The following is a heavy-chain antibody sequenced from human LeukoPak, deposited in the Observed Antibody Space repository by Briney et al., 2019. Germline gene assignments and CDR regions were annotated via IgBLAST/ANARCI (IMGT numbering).Heavy chain of an antibody. Sequence: GGSLRLSCAASGFTFSDYYMSWIRQAPGKGLEWVSYISSSGSTIYYADSVKGRFTISRDNAKNSLYLQMNSLRAEDTAVYYCAREGALTVTKDAFDIWGQGTMVTVSS. CDR2: ISSSGSTI. CDR1: GFTFSDYY. J-gene: IGHJ3*02. D-gene: IGHD4-17*01. V-gene: IGHV3-11*04. CDR3: AREGALTVTKDAFDI.